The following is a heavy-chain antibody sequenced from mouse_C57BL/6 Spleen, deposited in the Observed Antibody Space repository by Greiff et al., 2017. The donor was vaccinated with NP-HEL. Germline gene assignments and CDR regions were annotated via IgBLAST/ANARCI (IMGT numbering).Heavy chain of an antibody. D-gene: IGHD2-3*01. J-gene: IGHJ2*01. CDR1: GFTFSDYY. Sequence: EVKLVESEGGLVQPGSSMKLSCTASGFTFSDYYMAWVRQVPEKGLEWVANINYDGSSTYYLDSLKSRFIISRDNAKNILYLQMSSLKSEDTATYYCARVYDLYFDYWGQGTTLTVSS. V-gene: IGHV5-16*01. CDR3: ARVYDLYFDY. CDR2: INYDGSST.